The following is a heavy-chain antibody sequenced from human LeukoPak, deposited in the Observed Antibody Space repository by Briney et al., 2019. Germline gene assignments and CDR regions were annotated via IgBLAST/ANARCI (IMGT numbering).Heavy chain of an antibody. V-gene: IGHV3-30*18. CDR2: ISYDGSNK. CDR3: AKEGDYGDYVLPPHFDY. D-gene: IGHD4-17*01. CDR1: GFTFSSYG. Sequence: SGGSLRLSCAASGFTFSSYGMHWVRQAPGKGLEWVAVISYDGSNKYYADSVKGRFTISRDNSKNTLHLQMNRLRAEDTAVYYCAKEGDYGDYVLPPHFDYWGQGTLVTVSS. J-gene: IGHJ4*02.